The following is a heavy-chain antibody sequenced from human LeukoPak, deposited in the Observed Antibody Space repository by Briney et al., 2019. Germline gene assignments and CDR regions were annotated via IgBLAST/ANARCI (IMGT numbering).Heavy chain of an antibody. CDR3: ARDLLRLGELSLALDY. CDR1: GYTFTSYY. Sequence: GASVKVSCKASGYTFTSYYMHWVRQAPGQGLEWMGWINPNSGGTNYAQKFQGRVTMTRDTSISTAYMELSRLRSDDTAVYYCARDLLRLGELSLALDYWGQGTLVTVSS. V-gene: IGHV1-2*02. CDR2: INPNSGGT. D-gene: IGHD3-16*02. J-gene: IGHJ4*02.